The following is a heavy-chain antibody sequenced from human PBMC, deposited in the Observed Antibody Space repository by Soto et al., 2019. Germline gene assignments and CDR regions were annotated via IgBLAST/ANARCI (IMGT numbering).Heavy chain of an antibody. CDR2: IYYSGST. CDR3: ARDDRPQSYYYGMDV. CDR1: GGSISSGGYY. Sequence: SETLSLTCTVSGGSISSGGYYWSWIRQHPGKGLEWIGYIYYSGSTYYNPSLKSRVTISVDTSKNQFSLKLSSVTAADTAVYYCARDDRPQSYYYGMDVWGQGTSVTVSS. V-gene: IGHV4-31*03. J-gene: IGHJ6*02. D-gene: IGHD4-4*01.